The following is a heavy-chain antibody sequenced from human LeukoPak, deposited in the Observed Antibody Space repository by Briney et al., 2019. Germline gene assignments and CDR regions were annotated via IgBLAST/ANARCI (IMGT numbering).Heavy chain of an antibody. CDR1: GGTFSSYA. D-gene: IGHD6-19*01. CDR2: IIPIFGTA. CDR3: ARGLRGGWFRRLAWFDP. Sequence: SVKVSCKASGGTFSSYAISWVRQAPGQGLEWMRGIIPIFGTANYAQKFQGRVTITADKSTSTAYMELSSLRSEDTAVYYCARGLRGGWFRRLAWFDPWGQGTLVTVSS. V-gene: IGHV1-69*06. J-gene: IGHJ5*02.